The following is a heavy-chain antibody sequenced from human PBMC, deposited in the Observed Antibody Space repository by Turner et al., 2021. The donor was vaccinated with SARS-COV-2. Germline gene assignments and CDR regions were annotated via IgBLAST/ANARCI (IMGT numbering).Heavy chain of an antibody. CDR1: GFTFSRYA. D-gene: IGHD1-7*01. V-gene: IGHV3-23*01. CDR2: ISCSGGST. CDR3: AKGTRWNWDYFDY. J-gene: IGHJ4*02. Sequence: EVQLLESGGGLVQPGGSLRLSCAASGFTFSRYAMGWVRQAPGKGLERISAISCSGGSTYYADTVKGQYTISRDNSKNTLYMEMNSLRAEDTAVYYCAKGTRWNWDYFDYWGQGTMVTVSS.